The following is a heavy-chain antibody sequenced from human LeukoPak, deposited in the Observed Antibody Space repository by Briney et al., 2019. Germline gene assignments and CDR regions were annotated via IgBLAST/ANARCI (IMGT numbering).Heavy chain of an antibody. CDR1: GFTFSSYA. D-gene: IGHD2-2*01. V-gene: IGHV3-23*01. CDR2: ISGSGGST. CDR3: AKGGPNFKVVPAAIEPWGLGYYYYYYMDV. Sequence: GGSLRLSCAASGFTFSSYAMSWVRQAPGKGLEWVSAISGSGGSTYYADSVKGRFTISRDNSKNTLYLQMNSLRAEDTAVYYCAKGGPNFKVVPAAIEPWGLGYYYYYYMDVWGKGTTVTVSS. J-gene: IGHJ6*03.